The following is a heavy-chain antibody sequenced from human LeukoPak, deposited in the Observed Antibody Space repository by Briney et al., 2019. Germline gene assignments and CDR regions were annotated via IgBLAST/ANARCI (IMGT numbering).Heavy chain of an antibody. J-gene: IGHJ3*02. Sequence: GGSLRLSCAASGFTFSSYAMSWVRQAPGKGLEWVSTISGSGGSTFYADSVKGRFTISRDNSKNTLYLQMNSLRAEDTAVYYCAKISVIAVAGDAFDIWGQGTMVTVSS. CDR3: AKISVIAVAGDAFDI. D-gene: IGHD6-19*01. V-gene: IGHV3-23*01. CDR1: GFTFSSYA. CDR2: ISGSGGST.